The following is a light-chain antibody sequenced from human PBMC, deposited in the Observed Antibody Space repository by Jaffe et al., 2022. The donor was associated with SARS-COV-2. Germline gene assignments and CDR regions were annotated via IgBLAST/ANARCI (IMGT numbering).Light chain of an antibody. V-gene: IGKV3-20*01. Sequence: ENVLTQSPGTLSLSPGERATLSCRASQSVRSSYLAWYQQKPGQAPRPLIYGASNRATGIPDRFSGSGSGTDFTLTISRLEPEDFAVYYCQQYGSSPITFGQGTRLEIK. CDR3: QQYGSSPIT. CDR1: QSVRSSY. J-gene: IGKJ5*01. CDR2: GAS.